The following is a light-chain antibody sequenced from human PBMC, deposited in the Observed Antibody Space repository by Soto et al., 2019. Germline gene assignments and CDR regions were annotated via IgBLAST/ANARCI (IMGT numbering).Light chain of an antibody. CDR1: QSVSSS. CDR3: QQYVHWPPGA. Sequence: EIVVTQSPATLSVSPGERVTLSCRASQSVSSSLAWYQQRPGQAPRLLIYDTSTRAAGIAARCSGSGSGTEFTLTISCLQSEDSAVYYCQQYVHWPPGAFGQGTTVEIK. CDR2: DTS. V-gene: IGKV3-15*01. J-gene: IGKJ1*01.